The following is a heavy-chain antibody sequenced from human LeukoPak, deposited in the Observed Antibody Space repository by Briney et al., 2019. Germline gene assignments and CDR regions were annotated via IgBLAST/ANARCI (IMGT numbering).Heavy chain of an antibody. CDR1: GGSISSSSYY. D-gene: IGHD4-17*01. CDR2: IYYSGST. Sequence: SETLSLTCTVSGGSISSSSYYWGWIRQPPGKGLEWIGSIYYSGSTYYNPSLKSRVTISVDTSKNQFSLKLSSVTAADTAVYYCTRDFGRRRNDYWGRGTLVTVSS. CDR3: TRDFGRRRNDY. V-gene: IGHV4-39*01. J-gene: IGHJ4*02.